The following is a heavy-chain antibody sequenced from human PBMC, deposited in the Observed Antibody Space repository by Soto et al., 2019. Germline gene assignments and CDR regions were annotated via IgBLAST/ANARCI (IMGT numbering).Heavy chain of an antibody. Sequence: ASVRFSYQASGYTFTTCCTSWERQAPGQGLEWMGWVSAYNGNTNYAQKLQGRVTMTTDTSTSTAYMELRSLRSDDTDVYYCARDRAIVVVTPTLADLDYRGKRTLVTVSS. CDR2: VSAYNGNT. D-gene: IGHD2-21*02. CDR3: ARDRAIVVVTPTLADLDY. CDR1: GYTFTTCC. J-gene: IGHJ4*02. V-gene: IGHV1-18*01.